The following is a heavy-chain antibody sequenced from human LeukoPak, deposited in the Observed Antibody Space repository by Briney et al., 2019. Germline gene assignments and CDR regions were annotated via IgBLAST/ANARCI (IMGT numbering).Heavy chain of an antibody. CDR2: VSYDGTNK. J-gene: IGHJ4*02. Sequence: PGGSLRLSCAASGFTFSTYGMHWVRQAPGKGLEWVTFVSYDGTNKYYADSVKGRFTISRDNSKNTLYLQMNSLRAEDTAVYYCATQKRDYFDYWGQGTLVTVSS. CDR1: GFTFSTYG. CDR3: ATQKRDYFDY. V-gene: IGHV3-30*03.